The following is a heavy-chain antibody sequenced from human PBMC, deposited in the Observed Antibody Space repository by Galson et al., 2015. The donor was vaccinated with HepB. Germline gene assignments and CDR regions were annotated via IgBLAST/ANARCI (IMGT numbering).Heavy chain of an antibody. CDR3: AKVIVGATFYFDY. J-gene: IGHJ4*02. V-gene: IGHV3-23*01. CDR2: ITTSGDYT. CDR1: GFTFSSYA. Sequence: SLRLSCAASGFTFSSYAMSWVRQAPGKGLEWVSAITTSGDYTYYADSVKGRFTISRDNSKNTLFLQMNGLRAEDTAVYYCAKVIVGATFYFDYWGQGTLVTVSS. D-gene: IGHD1-26*01.